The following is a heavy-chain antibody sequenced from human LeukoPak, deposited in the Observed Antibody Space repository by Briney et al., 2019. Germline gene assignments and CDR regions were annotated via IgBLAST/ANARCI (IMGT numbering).Heavy chain of an antibody. CDR3: ARVPMLGAFDI. D-gene: IGHD3-10*02. J-gene: IGHJ3*02. V-gene: IGHV1-69*13. Sequence: GASVRVSCKASGGTFSSYAISWVRQAPGQGVEWMGGIIPIFGTANYAQKFQGRVTINADESTSTAYMELSSLRSEDTAVYYCARVPMLGAFDIWGQGTMVTVSS. CDR1: GGTFSSYA. CDR2: IIPIFGTA.